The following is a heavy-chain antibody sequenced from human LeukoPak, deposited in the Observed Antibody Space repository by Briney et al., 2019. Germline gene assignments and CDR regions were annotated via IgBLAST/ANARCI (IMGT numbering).Heavy chain of an antibody. Sequence: GGSLRLSCAASGFTFSSYEMHWVRQAPGKGLEWVAFIRYDGSNKYYADSVKGRFTISRDNSKNTLYLQMNSLRAEDTAVYYCAKDTYGDYYYYYYMDVWGKGTTVTISS. D-gene: IGHD4-17*01. V-gene: IGHV3-30*02. CDR1: GFTFSSYE. CDR2: IRYDGSNK. CDR3: AKDTYGDYYYYYYMDV. J-gene: IGHJ6*03.